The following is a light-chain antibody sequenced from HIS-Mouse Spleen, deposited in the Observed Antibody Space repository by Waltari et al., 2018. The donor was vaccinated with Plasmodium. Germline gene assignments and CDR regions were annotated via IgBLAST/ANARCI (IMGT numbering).Light chain of an antibody. CDR1: QRVSSN. J-gene: IGKJ3*01. Sequence: EIVMTQSPATLSVSPGERATLSCRASQRVSSNLAWYQQKPGQAPRLLSYGASTRATGIPARFSGSGSGTDFTLTISSLQSEDFAVYYCQQYNNWLFTFGPGTKVDIK. CDR3: QQYNNWLFT. CDR2: GAS. V-gene: IGKV3-15*01.